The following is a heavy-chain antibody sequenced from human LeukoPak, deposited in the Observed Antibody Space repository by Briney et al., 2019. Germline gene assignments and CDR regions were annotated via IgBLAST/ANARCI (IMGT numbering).Heavy chain of an antibody. CDR3: ARDRGSSWYVDY. J-gene: IGHJ4*02. Sequence: EASLKVSCKTSGYSFTSYYIHWVRQAPGQGLEWMGWINPSSGGTEYAQKFQGRVTMTGDTSISTAYMELSRLRSDDTAVYYCARDRGSSWYVDYWGQGTLVTVSS. D-gene: IGHD6-13*01. V-gene: IGHV1-2*02. CDR1: GYSFTSYY. CDR2: INPSSGGT.